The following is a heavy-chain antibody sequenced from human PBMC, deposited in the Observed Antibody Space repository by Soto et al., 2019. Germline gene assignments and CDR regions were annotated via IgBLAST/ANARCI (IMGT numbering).Heavy chain of an antibody. CDR1: GFNFSNYG. V-gene: IGHV3-33*01. J-gene: IGHJ4*02. D-gene: IGHD3-10*01. Sequence: QMQLVESGGGVVQPGRSLRLSCAASGFNFSNYGMHWVRQAPGKGLEWVAIIWYDGSNKYYADSVKGRFTISRDNSKNTVYLQMNSLRAEDTAMYFCAAGEPLNYRGQGTLVTVSS. CDR2: IWYDGSNK. CDR3: AAGEPLNY.